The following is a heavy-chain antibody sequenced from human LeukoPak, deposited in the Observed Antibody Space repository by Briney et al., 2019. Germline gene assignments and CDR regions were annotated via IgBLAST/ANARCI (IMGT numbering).Heavy chain of an antibody. CDR1: GFTFSSYW. Sequence: GGSLRLSCAASGFTFSSYWVTWVRQAPGKGLEWVANINQYVSEKYYVDSVKGRFTISRDNAKNSLYLQMNSLRVEDTAVYYCARDTYGFFDLWGQGILVTVSS. J-gene: IGHJ4*02. CDR2: INQYVSEK. V-gene: IGHV3-7*01. CDR3: ARDTYGFFDL. D-gene: IGHD3-10*01.